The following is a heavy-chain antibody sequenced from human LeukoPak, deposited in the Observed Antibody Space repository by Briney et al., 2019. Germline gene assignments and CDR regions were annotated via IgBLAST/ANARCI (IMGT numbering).Heavy chain of an antibody. CDR3: ARGRGYCSGGSCDWFDP. V-gene: IGHV1-18*01. CDR1: GYTFTSYG. D-gene: IGHD2-15*01. J-gene: IGHJ5*02. CDR2: ISAYNGNT. Sequence: ASVKVSCKASGYTFTSYGISWVRQAPGQGLEWMGWISAYNGNTNYAQKLQGRVTMTTDTSTSTAYMELRSLRSDDTAVYYCARGRGYCSGGSCDWFDPWGQGTLVTVSS.